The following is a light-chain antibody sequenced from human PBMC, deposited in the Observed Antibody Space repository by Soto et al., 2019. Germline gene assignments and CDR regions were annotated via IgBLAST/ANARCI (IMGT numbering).Light chain of an antibody. CDR1: QSISSY. CDR3: QPSYSTSWT. CDR2: AAS. V-gene: IGKV1-39*01. Sequence: DIQMTQSPSSLSASVGDRVTITCRASQSISSYLNWYQQKPGKAHNLLIYAASSLQSGVPSRFSGSASGTDFTLHISSLQPEDFATYYCQPSYSTSWTFGQGTKVEIK. J-gene: IGKJ1*01.